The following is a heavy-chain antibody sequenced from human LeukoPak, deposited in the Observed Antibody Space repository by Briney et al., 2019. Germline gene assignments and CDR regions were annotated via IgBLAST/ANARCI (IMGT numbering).Heavy chain of an antibody. CDR3: ARSRYKDLWFGELSPHFDY. D-gene: IGHD3-10*01. CDR1: GYTFISYG. J-gene: IGHJ4*02. Sequence: ASVKVSCKASGYTFISYGISWVRQAPGQGLEWMGWISAYNGNTNYAQKLQGRVTITRDTSASTAYMELSSLRSEDTAVYYCARSRYKDLWFGELSPHFDYWGQGTLVTVSS. V-gene: IGHV1-18*01. CDR2: ISAYNGNT.